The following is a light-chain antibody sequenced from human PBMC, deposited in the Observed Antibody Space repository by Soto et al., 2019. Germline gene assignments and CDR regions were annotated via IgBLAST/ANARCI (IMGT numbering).Light chain of an antibody. CDR2: DVS. CDR1: SSDVGGYNY. CDR3: ASYAGRDNLGV. Sequence: QSALTQPPSASGSPGQSVTISCTGTSSDVGGYNYVSWYQQHPGKAPKLMIYDVSKRPSGVPDRFSGSESGNTASLTVSGLQADDEADYYCASYAGRDNLGVFGGGTKLTVL. J-gene: IGLJ3*02. V-gene: IGLV2-8*01.